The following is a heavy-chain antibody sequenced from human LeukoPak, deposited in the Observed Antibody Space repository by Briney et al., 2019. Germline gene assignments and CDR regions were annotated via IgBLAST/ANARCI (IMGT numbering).Heavy chain of an antibody. D-gene: IGHD4-17*01. CDR1: GYTFTGYY. Sequence: ASVKVSCKASGYTFTGYYMHWVRQAPGQGLEWMGRINPNSGGTNYAQKFQGRVTMTRDTSISTAYMELSRLRSDDTAVYYCARGRSTVTIFDYWGQGTLVTVSS. J-gene: IGHJ4*02. CDR2: INPNSGGT. CDR3: ARGRSTVTIFDY. V-gene: IGHV1-2*06.